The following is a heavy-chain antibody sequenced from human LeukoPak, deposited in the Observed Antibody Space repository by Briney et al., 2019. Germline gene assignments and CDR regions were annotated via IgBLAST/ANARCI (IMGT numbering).Heavy chain of an antibody. V-gene: IGHV3-30*18. CDR3: AKVRQWLGPDY. CDR1: GFTFSSYG. Sequence: GGSLRLSCAASGFTFSSYGMHWVRQGPGKGLEWVAVISYDGSDKYLADSVKGRFTISRDNSKNTLYLQMNSLRAEDTAVYYCAKVRQWLGPDYWGQGTLVTVSS. J-gene: IGHJ4*02. D-gene: IGHD6-19*01. CDR2: ISYDGSDK.